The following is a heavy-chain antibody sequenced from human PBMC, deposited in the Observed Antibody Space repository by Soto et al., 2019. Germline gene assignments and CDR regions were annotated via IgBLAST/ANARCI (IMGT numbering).Heavy chain of an antibody. CDR3: ASGYMVRGVIRGMDV. CDR2: IYYSGST. J-gene: IGHJ6*02. V-gene: IGHV4-31*03. D-gene: IGHD3-10*01. Sequence: TSETLSLTCTVSGGSISSGGYYWSWIRQHPGKGLEWIGYIYYSGSTYYNPSLKSRVTISVDTSKNQFSLKLSSVTAADTAVYYFASGYMVRGVIRGMDVWGQGTTVTAP. CDR1: GGSISSGGYY.